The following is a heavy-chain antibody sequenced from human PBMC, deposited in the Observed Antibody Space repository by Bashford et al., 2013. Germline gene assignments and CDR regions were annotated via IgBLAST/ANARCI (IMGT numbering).Heavy chain of an antibody. CDR3: ARSTWGYAFDI. Sequence: SETLSLTCTVSGGSMSGYYWSWIRQPPGKGLEWIGYVYYSGGANDNPSLESRVTISLDRSNNQFSLKLSSVTAADTAVYFCARSTWGYAFDIWGQGTLVTVSS. V-gene: IGHV4-59*01. CDR2: VYYSGGA. CDR1: GGSMSGYY. J-gene: IGHJ3*02. D-gene: IGHD7-27*01.